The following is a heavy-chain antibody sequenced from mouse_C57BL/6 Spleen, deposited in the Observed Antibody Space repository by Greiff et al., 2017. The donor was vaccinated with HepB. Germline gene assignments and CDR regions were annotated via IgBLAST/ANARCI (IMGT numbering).Heavy chain of an antibody. CDR3: ARVYYYGSSYWYFDV. J-gene: IGHJ1*03. CDR2: IDPSDSYT. Sequence: VQLQQPGAELVMPGASVKLSCKASGYTFTSYWMHWVKQRPGQGLEWIGEIDPSDSYTNYNQKFKGKSTLTVDKSSSTAYMQLSSLTSEDSAVYYCARVYYYGSSYWYFDVWGTGTTVTVSS. D-gene: IGHD1-1*01. CDR1: GYTFTSYW. V-gene: IGHV1-69*01.